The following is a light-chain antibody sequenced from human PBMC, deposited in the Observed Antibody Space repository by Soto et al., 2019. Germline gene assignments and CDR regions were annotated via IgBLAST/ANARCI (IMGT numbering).Light chain of an antibody. CDR2: DAS. J-gene: IGKJ5*01. V-gene: IGKV3-11*01. Sequence: EIVLIQSPATLSLSPGERATLSFRASQSVTSDLAWYQQKSGQPPRLLIYDASNRATGIPARFSGSGSGTDFTLTISSLEPEDFAVYYCQQRSNWPTFGQGTRLEIK. CDR1: QSVTSD. CDR3: QQRSNWPT.